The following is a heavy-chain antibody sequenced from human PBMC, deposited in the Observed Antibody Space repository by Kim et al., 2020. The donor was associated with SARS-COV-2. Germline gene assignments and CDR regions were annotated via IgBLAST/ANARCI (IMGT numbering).Heavy chain of an antibody. Sequence: GGSLRLSCAASGFTFSSYDMHWVRQDTGKGLEWVSTIGTTGDTYFPGSMKGRFTIFRDDAQNSLYLQMSRLSAGDTAVYYCARGTFSSHWSLRELRFDPWGQRTLVTVSS. CDR1: GFTFSSYD. D-gene: IGHD6-13*01. CDR3: ARGTFSSHWSLRELRFDP. CDR2: IGTTGDT. J-gene: IGHJ5*02. V-gene: IGHV3-13*04.